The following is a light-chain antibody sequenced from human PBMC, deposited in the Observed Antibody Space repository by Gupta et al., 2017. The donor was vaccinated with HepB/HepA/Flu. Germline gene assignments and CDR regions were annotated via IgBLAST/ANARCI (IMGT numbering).Light chain of an antibody. CDR2: DVS. CDR3: SSYTSSSLVV. V-gene: IGLV2-14*01. CDR1: SSDVGGYNY. Sequence: QSALPQPASVSVSPGQSITLSCTGTSSDVGGYNYVSWYQQHPGKAPKLMIYDVSNRPSGVSNRFSGSKSGNTASLTISGLQAEDEADYYCSSYTSSSLVVFGGGTKLTVL. J-gene: IGLJ2*01.